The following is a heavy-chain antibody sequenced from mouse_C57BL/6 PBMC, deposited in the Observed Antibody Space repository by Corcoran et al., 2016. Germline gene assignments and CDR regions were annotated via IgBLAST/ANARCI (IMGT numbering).Heavy chain of an antibody. V-gene: IGHV1-85*01. J-gene: IGHJ4*01. CDR1: GYTFTSYD. CDR3: ARSRGYEYYYAMDY. Sequence: QVQLQQSGPELVKPGASVKLSCKASGYTFTSYDINWVKQRPGQGLEWIGWIYPRDGSTKYNEKFKGKATLTVDTSSSTAYMELHSLTSEDSAVYFCARSRGYEYYYAMDYWGQGTSVTVSS. CDR2: IYPRDGST. D-gene: IGHD2-2*01.